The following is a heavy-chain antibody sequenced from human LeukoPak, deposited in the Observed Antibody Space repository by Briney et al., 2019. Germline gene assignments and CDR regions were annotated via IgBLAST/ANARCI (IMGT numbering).Heavy chain of an antibody. CDR3: AGQSIAAAGLVPTGP. CDR1: GGSFSGYY. D-gene: IGHD6-13*01. Sequence: SETLSLTCAVYGGSFSGYYWSWIRQPPGKGLEWIGEINHSGSTNYNPSLKSRVTISVDTSKNQFSLKLSSVTAADTAVYYCAGQSIAAAGLVPTGPWGQGTLVTVSS. J-gene: IGHJ5*02. CDR2: INHSGST. V-gene: IGHV4-34*01.